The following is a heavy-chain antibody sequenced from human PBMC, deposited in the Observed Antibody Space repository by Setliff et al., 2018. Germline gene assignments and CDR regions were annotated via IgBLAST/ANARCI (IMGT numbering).Heavy chain of an antibody. CDR2: INWDGHST. Sequence: SGGSLRLSCAASGFRFNAHGMNWVRQVPGKGLEWVSTINWDGHSTGYRDSVKGRFTISRDNAKNFLFLQMNSLGAEDTAIYYCAKTEPPGAGRGLYYFDYWGQGTLVTVSS. CDR1: GFRFNAHG. CDR3: AKTEPPGAGRGLYYFDY. J-gene: IGHJ4*02. D-gene: IGHD6-19*01. V-gene: IGHV3-20*04.